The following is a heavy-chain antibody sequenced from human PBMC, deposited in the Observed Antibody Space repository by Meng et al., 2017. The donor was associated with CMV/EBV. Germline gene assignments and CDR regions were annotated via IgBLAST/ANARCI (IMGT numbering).Heavy chain of an antibody. CDR1: GYTFTTYG. J-gene: IGHJ5*02. V-gene: IGHV1-18*01. Sequence: SGYTFTTYGISWVRQAPGQGLEWMGWISAYNGNTNYAQRIQGRVTMTTDTSRSTAYMELRSPRYDDTAVYYCARDLIAVRPGWFDPWGQGTLVTVSS. CDR3: ARDLIAVRPGWFDP. CDR2: ISAYNGNT. D-gene: IGHD6-6*01.